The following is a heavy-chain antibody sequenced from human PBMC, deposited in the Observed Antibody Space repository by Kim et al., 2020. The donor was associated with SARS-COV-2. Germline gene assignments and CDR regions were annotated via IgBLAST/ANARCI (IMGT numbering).Heavy chain of an antibody. D-gene: IGHD2-2*01. Sequence: GGSLRLSCAASGFTFDDYAMHWVRQAPGKGLEWVSGISWNSGSIGYADSVKGRFTISRDNAKNSLYLQMNSLRAEDTALYYCAKDRDIVVVPAAMNAFDIWGQGTMVTVSS. CDR1: GFTFDDYA. CDR3: AKDRDIVVVPAAMNAFDI. CDR2: ISWNSGSI. V-gene: IGHV3-9*01. J-gene: IGHJ3*02.